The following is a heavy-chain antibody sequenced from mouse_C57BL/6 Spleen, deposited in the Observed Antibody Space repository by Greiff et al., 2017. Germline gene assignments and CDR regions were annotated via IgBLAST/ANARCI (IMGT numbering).Heavy chain of an antibody. CDR3: ARDYYGSSYYFDY. Sequence: VQLKESGGDLVKPGGSLKLSCAASGFTFSSYGMSLVRQTPDKRLEWVATISSGGSYTSYPDSVKGRFTISRDNAKNTLYLQMSSLKSEDTAMYYCARDYYGSSYYFDYWGQGTTLTVSS. CDR2: ISSGGSYT. V-gene: IGHV5-6*01. D-gene: IGHD1-1*01. CDR1: GFTFSSYG. J-gene: IGHJ2*01.